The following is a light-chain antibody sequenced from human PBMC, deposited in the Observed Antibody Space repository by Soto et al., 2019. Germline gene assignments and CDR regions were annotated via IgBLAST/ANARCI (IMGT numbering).Light chain of an antibody. V-gene: IGKV1-33*01. Sequence: DIQMTQSPSYLSASVGDRVTITCQASQNINNYLNCYQQKPGRAPKLLIYDASNLEAGVPSRFRGSGSGTDFTFTISRLQPEDIATYYCQQYENLPTFGQGTRLEIK. CDR3: QQYENLPT. CDR1: QNINNY. J-gene: IGKJ5*01. CDR2: DAS.